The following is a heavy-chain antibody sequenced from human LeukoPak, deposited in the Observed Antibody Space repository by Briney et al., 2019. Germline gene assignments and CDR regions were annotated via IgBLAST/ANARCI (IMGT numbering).Heavy chain of an antibody. V-gene: IGHV3-30-3*01. CDR2: ISYDGSNK. Sequence: TGGSLRLSCAASGFTFSSYAMHWVRQAPGKGLEWVAVISYDGSNKYYADSVKGRFTISRDNSKNTLYLQMNSLRAEDTAVYYCAREGAPIVADAFDIWGQGTMVTVSS. CDR1: GFTFSSYA. CDR3: AREGAPIVADAFDI. D-gene: IGHD3-22*01. J-gene: IGHJ3*02.